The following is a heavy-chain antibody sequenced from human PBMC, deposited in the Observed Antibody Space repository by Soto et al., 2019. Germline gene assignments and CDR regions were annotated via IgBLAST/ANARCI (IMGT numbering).Heavy chain of an antibody. CDR3: AKDVAIELTRHIVVVTARGTFDY. CDR2: ISGSGGST. J-gene: IGHJ4*02. CDR1: GFTFSSYA. V-gene: IGHV3-23*01. D-gene: IGHD2-21*02. Sequence: GGSLRLSCAASGFTFSSYAMSWVRQAPGKGLEWVSAISGSGGSTYYADSVKGRFTISRDNSKNTLYLQMNSLRAEDTAVYYCAKDVAIELTRHIVVVTARGTFDYWGQGTLVTVSS.